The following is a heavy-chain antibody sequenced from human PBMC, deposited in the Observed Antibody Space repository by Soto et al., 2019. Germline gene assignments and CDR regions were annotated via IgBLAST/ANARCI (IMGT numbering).Heavy chain of an antibody. D-gene: IGHD3-16*02. Sequence: HPGGSLRLSCAASGFKFSDYWMSWVRQAPGKGLEWVGNIKHDTSEAHYADSVKGRFTITRDNIKNFLFLQMNGLRSDDTASYYCARDGLLFSGPYRPSRFDYWGLGTLGTSPQ. CDR1: GFKFSDYW. CDR3: ARDGLLFSGPYRPSRFDY. J-gene: IGHJ4*02. V-gene: IGHV3-7*03. CDR2: IKHDTSEA.